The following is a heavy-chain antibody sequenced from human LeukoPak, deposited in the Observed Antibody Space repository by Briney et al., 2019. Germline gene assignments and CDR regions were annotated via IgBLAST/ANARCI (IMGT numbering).Heavy chain of an antibody. CDR2: ISSSSSYI. CDR3: AREESWKVDY. Sequence: PGGSLRLSCAASGFTFSSYSMNWVRQAPGKGLEWVSSISSSSSYIYYADLVKGRFTISRDNAKNSLYLQMNSLRAEDTAVYYCAREESWKVDYWGQGTLVTVSS. CDR1: GFTFSSYS. J-gene: IGHJ4*02. V-gene: IGHV3-21*01. D-gene: IGHD1-1*01.